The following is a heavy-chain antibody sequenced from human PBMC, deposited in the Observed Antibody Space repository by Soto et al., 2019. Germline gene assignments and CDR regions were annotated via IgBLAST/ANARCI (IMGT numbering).Heavy chain of an antibody. CDR2: ISYDGSNK. CDR3: ASDEWELRIDY. J-gene: IGHJ4*02. D-gene: IGHD1-26*01. V-gene: IGHV3-30-3*01. CDR1: GFTFSSYA. Sequence: QVQLVESGGGVVQPGRSLRLSCAASGFTFSSYAMHWVRQAPGKGLEWVAVISYDGSNKYYADSVKGRFTISRDNSKNTLYLQMNSLRAEDSAVYYCASDEWELRIDYWGQGTLVTVSS.